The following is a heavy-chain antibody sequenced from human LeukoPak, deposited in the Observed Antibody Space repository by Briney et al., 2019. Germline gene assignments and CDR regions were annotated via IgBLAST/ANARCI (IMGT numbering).Heavy chain of an antibody. D-gene: IGHD3-10*01. Sequence: ASVKVSCKASGYTFTSYGISWVRQAPGQGLEWMGCISAYNGNTNYAQKLQGRVTMTRNTSISTAYMELSSLRSEDTAVYYCARGRNIITMVRGVDNYWGQGTLVTVSS. CDR3: ARGRNIITMVRGVDNY. V-gene: IGHV1-18*01. CDR1: GYTFTSYG. J-gene: IGHJ4*02. CDR2: ISAYNGNT.